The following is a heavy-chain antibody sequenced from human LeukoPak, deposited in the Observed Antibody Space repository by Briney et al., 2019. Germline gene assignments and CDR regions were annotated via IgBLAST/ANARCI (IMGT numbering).Heavy chain of an antibody. J-gene: IGHJ5*01. V-gene: IGHV4-59*08. D-gene: IGHD4-11*01. Sequence: PSETLSLTCTVSGDSINSYYWSWIRQPPGKGLEWLGYIYYRGSANYNPTLKSRVTISIDTSKNQFSLKLTSVTAADTAVYYCARLLHDWFDSWGQGPLVPVSS. CDR3: ARLLHDWFDS. CDR2: IYYRGSA. CDR1: GDSINSYY.